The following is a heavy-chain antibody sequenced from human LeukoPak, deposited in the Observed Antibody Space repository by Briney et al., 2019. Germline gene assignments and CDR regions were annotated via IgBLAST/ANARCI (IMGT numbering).Heavy chain of an antibody. Sequence: GESLKISCKGSGYSFTSSWIGWVRQMPGKGLEWMGIIYPGDSDTEYSPSFQGQVTISADKSISTAYLQWSGLRASDTAMYYCARQRSETNGYYYPFGYWGQGTLVTVSS. CDR2: IYPGDSDT. V-gene: IGHV5-51*01. D-gene: IGHD3-22*01. CDR3: ARQRSETNGYYYPFGY. J-gene: IGHJ4*02. CDR1: GYSFTSSW.